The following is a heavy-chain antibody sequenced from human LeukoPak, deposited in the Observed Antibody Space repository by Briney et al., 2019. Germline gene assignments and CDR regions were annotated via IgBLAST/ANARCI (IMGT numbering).Heavy chain of an antibody. D-gene: IGHD6-19*01. CDR1: GFTFSSYG. V-gene: IGHV3-48*02. CDR2: ISTSSNRI. J-gene: IGHJ4*02. Sequence: PGGSLRLSCAASGFTFSSYGMNWVRQAPGKGLEWVSYISTSSNRIDYADSVKGRFTMSRDNVKNLLYLQMNSLRDEDTAMYYCARVSAPGTSGWYFGYWGQGTLVTVSS. CDR3: ARVSAPGTSGWYFGY.